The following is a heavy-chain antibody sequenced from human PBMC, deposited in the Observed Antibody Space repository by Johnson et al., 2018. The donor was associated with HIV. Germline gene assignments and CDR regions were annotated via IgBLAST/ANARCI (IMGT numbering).Heavy chain of an antibody. CDR2: IRSKTDGGTI. CDR1: GLTFSNYG. Sequence: MMLVESGGGVVQPGGSLTISCAASGLTFSNYGMYWVRQPPGKGLAGVARIRSKTDGGTIAYAAPVKGRFTVSRDDSKNTLYLQMNSLRAEDTAVYHCAKSVRASSSGAFDIWGQGTMVTVSS. D-gene: IGHD2-15*01. V-gene: IGHV3-15*07. CDR3: AKSVRASSSGAFDI. J-gene: IGHJ3*02.